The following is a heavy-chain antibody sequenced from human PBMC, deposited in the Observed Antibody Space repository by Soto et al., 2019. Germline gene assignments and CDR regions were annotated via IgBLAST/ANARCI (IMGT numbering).Heavy chain of an antibody. Sequence: EVQLVESGGGLVQPGGSLRLSCAASGFTVSTKYMSWVRQAAGKGLEWVSVIYSGGSTFYADSVRSRFTISRDNSNNPANIQMISLRAEDTAVYYYSRDPWATDYWGQGTLVTVSS. CDR2: IYSGGST. D-gene: IGHD3-16*01. CDR3: SRDPWATDY. J-gene: IGHJ4*02. V-gene: IGHV3-66*01. CDR1: GFTVSTKY.